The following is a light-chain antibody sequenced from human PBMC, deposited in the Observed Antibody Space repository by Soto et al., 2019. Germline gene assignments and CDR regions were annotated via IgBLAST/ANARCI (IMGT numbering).Light chain of an antibody. CDR3: QQYGSSPRFT. CDR1: QSVSSSY. J-gene: IGKJ3*01. V-gene: IGKV3-20*01. CDR2: GAS. Sequence: EIVLTQSPGTLSLSPGERATLSCRASQSVSSSYLAWYQQKPGQAPRLLIYGASSRATGIPDRFSGSGSGTDFPLTISRLEPEHFAAYYCQQYGSSPRFTFGPGTKVDIK.